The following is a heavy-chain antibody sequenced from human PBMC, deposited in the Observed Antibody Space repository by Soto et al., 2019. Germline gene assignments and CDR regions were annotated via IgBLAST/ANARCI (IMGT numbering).Heavy chain of an antibody. D-gene: IGHD1-26*01. CDR3: EVAYSGTYYGYLDP. CDR2: FDPEDGEA. CDR1: GDSLTDLS. J-gene: IGHJ5*02. V-gene: IGHV1-24*01. Sequence: QVQLVQSGAEVKRPGASVKVSCKVSGDSLTDLSIHWVRQAPGKGLEYMGGFDPEDGEAMYAQNFQGRVTMTEDTYTDTSYMELTSLTSDDTAVYYCEVAYSGTYYGYLDPWGQGTLVTVSA.